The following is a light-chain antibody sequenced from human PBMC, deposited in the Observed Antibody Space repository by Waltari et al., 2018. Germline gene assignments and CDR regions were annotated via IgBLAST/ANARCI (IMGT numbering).Light chain of an antibody. V-gene: IGKV4-1*01. Sequence: DIVMTQSPDSLAVSLGERATINCKSSQSVLYSSNNKYYLAWYQQKPGQTPKLLIYWASTRESGVPDRFSGSGSGTDFTLTISSLQAEDVAVYYCQQYYSTPWTFGQGTKVEIK. CDR3: QQYYSTPWT. CDR1: QSVLYSSNNKYY. CDR2: WAS. J-gene: IGKJ1*01.